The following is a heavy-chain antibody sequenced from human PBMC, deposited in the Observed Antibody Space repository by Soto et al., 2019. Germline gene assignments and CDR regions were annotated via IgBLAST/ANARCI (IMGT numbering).Heavy chain of an antibody. Sequence: GGSLRLSCAASGFTFSSYAMHWVRQAPGKGLEYVSAISSNGGSTYYANSVKGRFTISRDNSKNTLYLQMGSLRAEDMAVYYCARDFSSSWYGYYYYYMDVWGKGTTVTVSS. CDR1: GFTFSSYA. CDR2: ISSNGGST. CDR3: ARDFSSSWYGYYYYYMDV. J-gene: IGHJ6*03. V-gene: IGHV3-64*01. D-gene: IGHD6-13*01.